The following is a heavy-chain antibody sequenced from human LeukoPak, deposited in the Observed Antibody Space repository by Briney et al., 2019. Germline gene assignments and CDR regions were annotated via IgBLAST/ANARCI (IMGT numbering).Heavy chain of an antibody. D-gene: IGHD2-2*01. J-gene: IGHJ4*02. CDR3: ARMYCSSTSCYGPLDY. Sequence: SETLSLTYAVYGGSFSGYYWSWIRQPPGKGLEWIGEINHSGSTNYNPSLKSRVTISVDTSKNQFSLKLSSVTAADTAVYYCARMYCSSTSCYGPLDYWGQGTLVTVSS. V-gene: IGHV4-34*01. CDR1: GGSFSGYY. CDR2: INHSGST.